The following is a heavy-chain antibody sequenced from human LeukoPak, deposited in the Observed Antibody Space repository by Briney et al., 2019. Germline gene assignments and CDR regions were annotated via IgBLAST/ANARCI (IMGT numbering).Heavy chain of an antibody. V-gene: IGHV1-2*02. D-gene: IGHD4-17*01. CDR1: GYTFTDYL. J-gene: IGHJ1*01. CDR2: INPNSGGT. Sequence: ASVKVSCKASGYTFTDYLINWVRQAPEQGLEWMGWINPNSGGTYYAQKFQGRVTMTRDTSISTTYMELSRLTSDDTAVYYCARGDYAEYFQRWGQGTLVTVSS. CDR3: ARGDYAEYFQR.